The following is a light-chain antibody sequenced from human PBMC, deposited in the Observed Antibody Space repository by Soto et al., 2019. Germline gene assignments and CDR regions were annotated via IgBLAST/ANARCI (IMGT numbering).Light chain of an antibody. Sequence: QSFLTQAPSASGTPGRRVTIACSGSNSNIGRNTVNWYQLLPGTAPKSLIYYDSQRPSEVPDRFSGSKSGTSASLAISGLQSEDEADYFCAAWDDNLDGYVFGTGTKVTVL. CDR1: NSNIGRNT. CDR2: YDS. J-gene: IGLJ1*01. V-gene: IGLV1-44*01. CDR3: AAWDDNLDGYV.